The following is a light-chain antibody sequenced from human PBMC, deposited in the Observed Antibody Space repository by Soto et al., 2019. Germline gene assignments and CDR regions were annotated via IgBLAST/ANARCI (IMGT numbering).Light chain of an antibody. CDR3: QQYTVFPQT. CDR2: DXS. Sequence: MQMTQSTTTLFESVGDRVTMRXRASPSVSSWLDWYQQKPGKAPKIXXYDXSILQRGGPPRFSGSGSGAEFTLPISSIQPDDSATYHLQQYTVFPQTFAQGTNVDIK. J-gene: IGKJ2*01. CDR1: PSVSSW. V-gene: IGKV1-5*01.